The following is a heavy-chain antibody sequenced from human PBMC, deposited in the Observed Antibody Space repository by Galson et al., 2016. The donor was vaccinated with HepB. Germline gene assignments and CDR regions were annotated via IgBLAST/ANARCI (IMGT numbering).Heavy chain of an antibody. CDR2: ISSASATI. CDR1: GMTFGDSY. V-gene: IGHV3-11*01. CDR3: ANDQKPRGFDY. D-gene: IGHD3-10*01. J-gene: IGHJ4*02. Sequence: SLRLSCAASGMTFGDSYMSWIRQPPGRGLEWVAYISSASATISYADSVRGRFTISRDNRRSLLFLEMNSLRAEDTALYYCANDQKPRGFDYWGQGTLVTVSS.